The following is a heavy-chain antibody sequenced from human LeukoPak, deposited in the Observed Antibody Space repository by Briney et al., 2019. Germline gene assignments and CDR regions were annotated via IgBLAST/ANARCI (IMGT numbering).Heavy chain of an antibody. CDR1: GFTFSSDW. Sequence: GGSLRLSCAASGFTFSSDWMIWLRQAPEKGLEWVANIKEDGSATYYVDSVKGRFTISRDNARNSLYLQMNSLRAEDTAVYYCAREVAATPGAGGMDVWGQGTTVTVSS. D-gene: IGHD2-15*01. V-gene: IGHV3-7*01. CDR3: AREVAATPGAGGMDV. CDR2: IKEDGSAT. J-gene: IGHJ6*02.